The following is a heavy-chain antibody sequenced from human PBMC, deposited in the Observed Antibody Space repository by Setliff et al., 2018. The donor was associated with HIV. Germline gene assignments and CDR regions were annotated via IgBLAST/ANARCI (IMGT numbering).Heavy chain of an antibody. J-gene: IGHJ4*02. D-gene: IGHD3-3*01. Sequence: ASETLSLTCGVFRGPFSGYFWSWIRQSPGRGLEWIGEINFSGTTNYNPSLESRVTISIDTSKEWFSLHLTSVTAADKATYYCVRGGGEHYSLFSGYYTPWGDFWGQGTLVTVSS. CDR2: INFSGTT. CDR3: VRGGGEHYSLFSGYYTPWGDF. CDR1: RGPFSGYF. V-gene: IGHV4-34*01.